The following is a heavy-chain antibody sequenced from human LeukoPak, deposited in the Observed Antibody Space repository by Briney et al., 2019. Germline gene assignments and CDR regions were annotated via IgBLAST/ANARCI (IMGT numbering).Heavy chain of an antibody. Sequence: RASVTVSCKASGYTFTSYDINWVRQAAGQGLEWMGWMNPNSGNTGYAQKFQGRVTITRNTSISTAYMELSSLRSEDTAVYYCARGGTGPRRYCYYMDVWGKGTTVTVSS. CDR3: ARGGTGPRRYCYYMDV. V-gene: IGHV1-8*01. CDR1: GYTFTSYD. D-gene: IGHD1-1*01. CDR2: MNPNSGNT. J-gene: IGHJ6*03.